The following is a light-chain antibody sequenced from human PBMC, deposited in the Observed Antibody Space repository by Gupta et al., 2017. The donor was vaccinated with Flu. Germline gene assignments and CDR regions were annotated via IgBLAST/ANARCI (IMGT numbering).Light chain of an antibody. CDR1: SLPNQY. CDR2: KDR. CDR3: QSADITGKYVI. V-gene: IGLV3-25*03. J-gene: IGLJ2*01. Sequence: GDSLPNQYGYWDQQKPGQAPVMVVSKDRGRPSGIPQRFTGSSSGTTVTLTIFGVQAEDEADYYCQSADITGKYVIFGGGTKLIVL.